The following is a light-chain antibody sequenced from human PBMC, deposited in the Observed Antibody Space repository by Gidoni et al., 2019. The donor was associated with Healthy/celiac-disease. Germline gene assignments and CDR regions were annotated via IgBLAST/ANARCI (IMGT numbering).Light chain of an antibody. CDR3: MQARQTPPT. CDR2: LGS. V-gene: IGKV2-28*01. J-gene: IGKJ5*01. Sequence: DIVMTHSPLSLLVTPGEPASISCRSSQSLLHSNGYNYLDWYLQKPGQSPQLLIYLGSNRASGVPDRFSGSGSGTDFTLKSSRVEAEDVGVYYCMQARQTPPTFGQGTRLEIK. CDR1: QSLLHSNGYNY.